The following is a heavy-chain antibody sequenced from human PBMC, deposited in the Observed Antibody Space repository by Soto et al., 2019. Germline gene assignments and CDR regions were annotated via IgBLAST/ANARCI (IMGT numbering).Heavy chain of an antibody. J-gene: IGHJ4*02. CDR3: ARPPGYISDWYYFDL. V-gene: IGHV1-2*02. CDR2: ISPKSGGT. D-gene: IGHD3-9*01. Sequence: QVQLVQSGAEVKKPGASVKISCEASGYSFINYYMHWVRQAPGQGFEWMGTISPKSGGTNYAQKFQGRVSLTWDTSLNTAYMELSSLMSEDTAVYYCARPPGYISDWYYFDLWGQGTQVTVSS. CDR1: GYSFINYY.